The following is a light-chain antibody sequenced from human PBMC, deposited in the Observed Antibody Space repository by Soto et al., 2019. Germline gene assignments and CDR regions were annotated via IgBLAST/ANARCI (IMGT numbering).Light chain of an antibody. J-gene: IGLJ1*01. CDR1: SSDVGGYNY. CDR2: EVS. V-gene: IGLV2-14*01. CDR3: NSYTSASTHNYV. Sequence: QSALTQPASVSGSPGQSITISCTGTSSDVGGYNYVSWYQQHPGRAPKLMIYEVSSRPSGVSNRFSGSKSGNTASLTISGLQAEDEADYYCNSYTSASTHNYVFGSGTKVTVL.